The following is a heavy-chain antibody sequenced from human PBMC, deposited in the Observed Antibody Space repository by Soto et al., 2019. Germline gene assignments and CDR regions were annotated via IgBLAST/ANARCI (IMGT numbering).Heavy chain of an antibody. CDR1: GGSISSYF. V-gene: IGHV4-59*08. CDR3: ARRRFGENTFDY. D-gene: IGHD3-10*01. CDR2: IYSSGTT. J-gene: IGHJ4*02. Sequence: QVQLQESGPGLVKPSETLSLTCTVSGGSISSYFCSWIRQPPGKGLEWIGYIYSSGTTTYNPSLKSRVTISLDTSKNQFSLKLNSVTAADTAVYYCARRRFGENTFDYWGQGTLVTVSS.